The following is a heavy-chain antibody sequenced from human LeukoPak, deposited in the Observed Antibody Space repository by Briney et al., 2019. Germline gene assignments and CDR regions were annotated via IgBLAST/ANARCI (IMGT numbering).Heavy chain of an antibody. CDR1: GGSISSSSYY. V-gene: IGHV4-39*01. CDR3: ARGRDYYDSSGYYLPYHDAFDI. CDR2: IYYSGST. J-gene: IGHJ3*02. Sequence: PSETLSLTCTVSGGSISSSSYYWGWIRQPPGKGLEWIGSIYYSGSTYYNPSLKSRVTISVDTSKNQFSLKLSSVTAADTAVYYCARGRDYYDSSGYYLPYHDAFDIWGQGTMVTVSS. D-gene: IGHD3-22*01.